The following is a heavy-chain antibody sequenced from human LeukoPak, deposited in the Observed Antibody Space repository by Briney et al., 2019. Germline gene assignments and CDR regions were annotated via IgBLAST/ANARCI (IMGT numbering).Heavy chain of an antibody. D-gene: IGHD5-12*01. CDR3: ARAQGGYLGAIESKRNWFDP. CDR2: IYTSGST. Sequence: SETLSLTCTVSGYSISSYYWSWIRQPAGKGLEWIGRIYTSGSTNYNPSLKSRVTMSVDTSKNQFSLKLSSVTAADTAVYYCARAQGGYLGAIESKRNWFDPWGQGTLVTVSS. J-gene: IGHJ5*02. CDR1: GYSISSYY. V-gene: IGHV4-4*07.